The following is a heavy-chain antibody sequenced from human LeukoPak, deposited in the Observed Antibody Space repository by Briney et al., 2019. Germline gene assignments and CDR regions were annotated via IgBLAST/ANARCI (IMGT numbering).Heavy chain of an antibody. J-gene: IGHJ6*02. V-gene: IGHV4-34*01. Sequence: SSETLSLTCAVYGGSFSGYYWSWIRQPPGKGLEWIGEINHGGSTNYNPSLKRRVTISVDTSKNQFSLKVNSVTAADTAVYYCARGPAMVRGVLIPYGMDVWGQGTTVTVSS. D-gene: IGHD3-10*01. CDR1: GGSFSGYY. CDR3: ARGPAMVRGVLIPYGMDV. CDR2: INHGGST.